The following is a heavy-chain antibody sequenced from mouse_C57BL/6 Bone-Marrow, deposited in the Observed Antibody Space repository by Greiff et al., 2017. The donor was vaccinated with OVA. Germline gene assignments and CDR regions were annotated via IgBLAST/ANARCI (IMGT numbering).Heavy chain of an antibody. CDR1: GFSLTSYG. D-gene: IGHD2-4*01. CDR2: IWRGGST. V-gene: IGHV2-5*01. CDR3: AKEGPYDYDGYYYAMDY. J-gene: IGHJ4*01. Sequence: VQLQESGPGLVQPSQSLSITCTVSGFSLTSYGVHWVRQSPGKGLEWLGVIWRGGSTDYNAAFMSRLSITKDNSTSQVFFKMNSLQADDTAIYYCAKEGPYDYDGYYYAMDYWGQGTSVTVSS.